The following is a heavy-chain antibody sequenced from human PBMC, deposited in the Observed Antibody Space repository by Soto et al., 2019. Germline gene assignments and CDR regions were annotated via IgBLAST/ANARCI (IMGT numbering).Heavy chain of an antibody. D-gene: IGHD2-15*01. J-gene: IGHJ1*01. CDR1: GFSLSTIGVG. Sequence: QITLKEFGPTLVKPTQTLTLTCTFSGFSLSTIGVGVGWIRQPPGKALEWLALIYWNDDKRYSPSLKSRLTLTKDTSKNQVVLTMTNMDPVDTATYYCAQRTDREYCSGGSCSPWYFQHWGQGTLVTVSS. CDR2: IYWNDDK. CDR3: AQRTDREYCSGGSCSPWYFQH. V-gene: IGHV2-5*01.